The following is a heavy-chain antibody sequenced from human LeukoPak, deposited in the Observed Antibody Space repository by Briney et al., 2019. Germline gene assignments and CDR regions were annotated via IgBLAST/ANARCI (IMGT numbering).Heavy chain of an antibody. J-gene: IGHJ6*02. V-gene: IGHV3-23*01. D-gene: IGHD2-21*02. CDR3: AARLPLYGMDV. Sequence: GGSLRLSCVGSGLNFNTYDLTWVRQAPGKGLEWVALFGTRHTHIFYADSVEGRFAISRDNSKNTVYLQMNSLRVEDAAVYYCAARLPLYGMDVWGQGTTGTVSS. CDR1: GLNFNTYD. CDR2: FGTRHTHI.